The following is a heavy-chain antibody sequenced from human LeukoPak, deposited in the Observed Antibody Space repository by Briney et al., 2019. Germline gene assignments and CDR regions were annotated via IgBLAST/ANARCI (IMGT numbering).Heavy chain of an antibody. CDR2: IIPIFGTA. CDR3: ARDPVTGGAFDI. Sequence: ASVKVSCKASGGTFSSYAISWVRQAPGQGLEWMGGIIPIFGTANYAQKFQGRVTITADESTSTAYMELSSLRSEDTAVYYCARDPVTGGAFDIWGQGTMVTVSS. J-gene: IGHJ3*02. D-gene: IGHD1-26*01. V-gene: IGHV1-69*13. CDR1: GGTFSSYA.